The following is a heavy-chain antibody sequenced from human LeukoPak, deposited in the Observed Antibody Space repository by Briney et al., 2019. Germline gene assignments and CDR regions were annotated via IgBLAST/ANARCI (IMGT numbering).Heavy chain of an antibody. V-gene: IGHV3-7*01. D-gene: IGHD5-18*01. CDR2: IKDDGSET. CDR1: RFTFSNYW. Sequence: GGSLRLSCAASRFTFSNYWMAWVRQAPGKGLEWVVNIKDDGSETYYVASVKGRFTISRDNAKDSLYLQMNSLRAEDTAVYYCAREPRGYSYGLWGRGTLVTVSS. J-gene: IGHJ4*02. CDR3: AREPRGYSYGL.